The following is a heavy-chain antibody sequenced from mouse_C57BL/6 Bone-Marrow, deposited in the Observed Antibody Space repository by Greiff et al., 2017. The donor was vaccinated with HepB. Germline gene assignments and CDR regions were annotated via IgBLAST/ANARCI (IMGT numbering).Heavy chain of an antibody. J-gene: IGHJ2*01. V-gene: IGHV1-81*01. D-gene: IGHD1-1*01. CDR1: GYTFTSYG. Sequence: QVQLLQSGAELARPGASVKLSCTASGYTFTSYGISWVKQRTGQGLEWIGEIYPRSGNTYYNEKFKGKATLTADKSSSTAYMELRSLTSEDAAVYFCARRDGSSLYYFDYWGQGTTLTVSS. CDR3: ARRDGSSLYYFDY. CDR2: IYPRSGNT.